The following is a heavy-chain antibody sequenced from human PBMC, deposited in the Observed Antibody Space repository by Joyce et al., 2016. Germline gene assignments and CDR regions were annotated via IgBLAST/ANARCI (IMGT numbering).Heavy chain of an antibody. D-gene: IGHD3-16*01. J-gene: IGHJ4*02. CDR1: GFTFTSFP. CDR2: VSDDEGNK. Sequence: QVQLVESGGGVVQPGRSLRLSCASSGFTFTSFPMHWVRQVPGKGLEWVAVVSDDEGNKFYADSVKGRFTISRDISQNTVYLQMDSLRPEDTAVYYCAREYVVRYYFDHWGQGTLVTVSS. V-gene: IGHV3-30*04. CDR3: AREYVVRYYFDH.